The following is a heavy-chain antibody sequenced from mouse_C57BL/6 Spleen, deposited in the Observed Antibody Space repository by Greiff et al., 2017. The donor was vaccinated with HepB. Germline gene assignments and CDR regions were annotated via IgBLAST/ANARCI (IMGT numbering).Heavy chain of an antibody. J-gene: IGHJ2*01. D-gene: IGHD1-1*01. V-gene: IGHV1-50*01. Sequence: QVQLQQPGAELVKPGASVKLSCKASGYTFTSYWMQWVKQRPGQGLEWIGEIDPSDSYTNYNQKFKGKATLTVDTSSSTAYMQLSSLTSEDSAVYYCARSHYYGPYFDYWGQGTTLTVSS. CDR1: GYTFTSYW. CDR2: IDPSDSYT. CDR3: ARSHYYGPYFDY.